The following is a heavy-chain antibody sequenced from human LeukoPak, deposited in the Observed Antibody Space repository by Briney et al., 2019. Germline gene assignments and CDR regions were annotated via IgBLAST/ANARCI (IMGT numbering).Heavy chain of an antibody. Sequence: PSQTLSLTCTVSGGSISSGSYYWSWIRQPAGKGLEWIGRIYTSGSTNYNPSLKSRVTISVDTSKNQFSLKLSSVTAADTAVYYCARSYSSWSLYYYYMDVWGKGTTVTVS. CDR2: IYTSGST. V-gene: IGHV4-61*02. J-gene: IGHJ6*03. CDR3: ARSYSSWSLYYYYMDV. D-gene: IGHD6-6*01. CDR1: GGSISSGSYY.